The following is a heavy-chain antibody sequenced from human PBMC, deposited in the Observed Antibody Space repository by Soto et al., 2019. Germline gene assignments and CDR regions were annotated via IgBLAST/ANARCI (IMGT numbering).Heavy chain of an antibody. J-gene: IGHJ6*03. CDR2: IYHSGST. V-gene: IGHV4-4*02. CDR3: ARARHYYGSGSSYYYYMDV. Sequence: SETLSLTCAVFSGSISSSNWWSWVRQPPGKGLEWIGEIYHSGSTNYNPSLKSRVTISVDKSKNQFSLKLSSVTAADTAVYYCARARHYYGSGSSYYYYMDVWGKGTTVTVSS. D-gene: IGHD3-10*01. CDR1: SGSISSSNW.